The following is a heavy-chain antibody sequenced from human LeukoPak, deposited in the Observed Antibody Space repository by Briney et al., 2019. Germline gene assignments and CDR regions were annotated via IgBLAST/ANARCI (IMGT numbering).Heavy chain of an antibody. V-gene: IGHV4-61*02. CDR1: GGSISSSSYY. CDR3: ARGRPTDDFWSGYYLGFDY. J-gene: IGHJ4*02. Sequence: SETLSLTCTVSGGSISSSSYYWSWIRQPAGKGLEWIGRIYTSGNTNYNPSLKSRVTISIDTSKNQFSLKLSSVTAADTAVYYCARGRPTDDFWSGYYLGFDYWGQGTLVTVSS. CDR2: IYTSGNT. D-gene: IGHD3-3*01.